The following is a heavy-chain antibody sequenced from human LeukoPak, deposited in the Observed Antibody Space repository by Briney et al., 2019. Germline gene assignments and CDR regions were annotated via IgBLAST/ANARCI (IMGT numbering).Heavy chain of an antibody. CDR2: IRHDGSIK. CDR3: AKDSLADIDY. Sequence: GSLRLSCAASGFIFSTYGMYWVRQAPGKGLEWVAFIRHDGSIKNYADSVKGRSTISRDNPKNTLYLQMNSLRAEDTAVYYCAKDSLADIDYWGQGTLVTVSS. J-gene: IGHJ4*02. V-gene: IGHV3-30*02. CDR1: GFIFSTYG. D-gene: IGHD3-16*01.